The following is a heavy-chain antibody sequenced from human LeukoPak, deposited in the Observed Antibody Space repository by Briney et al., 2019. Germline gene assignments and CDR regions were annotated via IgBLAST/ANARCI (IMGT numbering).Heavy chain of an antibody. J-gene: IGHJ4*02. CDR3: AKAVMYYYDSSGYPADY. D-gene: IGHD3-22*01. CDR1: GFTFSSYA. CDR2: ISGSGGST. V-gene: IGHV3-23*01. Sequence: GGSLRLPCAASGFTFSSYAMSWVRQAPGKGLEWVSAISGSGGSTYYADSVKGRFTISRDNSKNTLYLQMNSLRAEDTAVYYCAKAVMYYYDSSGYPADYWGQGTLVTVSS.